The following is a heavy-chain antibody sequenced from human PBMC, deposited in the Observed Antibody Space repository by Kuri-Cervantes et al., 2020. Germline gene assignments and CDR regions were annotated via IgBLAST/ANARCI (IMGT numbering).Heavy chain of an antibody. J-gene: IGHJ6*02. Sequence: GGSLRLSCAASGFTFSDYYMSWIRQAPGKGLEWVSYISSSGSTIYYADSVKGRFTISRDNSKNTLYLQMNSLRAEDTAVYYCARVEYSSSWYSYYSYYGMDVWGQGTTVTVSS. CDR3: ARVEYSSSWYSYYSYYGMDV. D-gene: IGHD6-13*01. CDR1: GFTFSDYY. V-gene: IGHV3-11*04. CDR2: ISSSGSTI.